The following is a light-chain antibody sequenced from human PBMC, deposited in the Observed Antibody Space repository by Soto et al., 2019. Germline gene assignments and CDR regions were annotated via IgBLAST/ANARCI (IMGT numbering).Light chain of an antibody. J-gene: IGLJ1*01. CDR1: SSNIGTNY. CDR3: AAWDDSLSGYV. CDR2: RNN. V-gene: IGLV1-47*01. Sequence: QSGLAQPRSASFTPGQRVTIACSGGSSNIGTNYVYWYQHLAGAAPKLLIYRNNQRPSGVPERFSGSRSGTSASLAISGLRSEDESDYYCAAWDDSLSGYVFGTGTKVTAL.